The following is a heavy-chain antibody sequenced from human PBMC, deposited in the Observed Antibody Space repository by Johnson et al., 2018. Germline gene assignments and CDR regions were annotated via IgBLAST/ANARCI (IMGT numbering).Heavy chain of an antibody. CDR1: GFTLSSYA. J-gene: IGHJ3*02. V-gene: IGHV3-23*04. CDR2: ISGTDGST. Sequence: QLVESGGGLVQPGGSLRLSCAASGFTLSSYAMSWIRQAPGKGLEWVSVISGTDGSTYYADSVKGRFTISRDNSKSILYLQMNSLKAEETALYYCAKDSQSGGYGDAFDIWGQGTMVTVSS. D-gene: IGHD2-15*01. CDR3: AKDSQSGGYGDAFDI.